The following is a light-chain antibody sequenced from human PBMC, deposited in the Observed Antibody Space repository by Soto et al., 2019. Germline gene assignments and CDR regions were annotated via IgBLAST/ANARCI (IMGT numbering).Light chain of an antibody. CDR2: GIS. CDR1: QVITNY. CDR3: QQYENLPYT. Sequence: DIQLTQSASSLSASVGDRVTITCQASQVITNYLNWYQQKPGRAPKLLIYGISTLEIGVPSRFGGSGSGTHFTFTITGLQPEDIATYYCQQYENLPYTFGQGTKLEI. J-gene: IGKJ2*01. V-gene: IGKV1-33*01.